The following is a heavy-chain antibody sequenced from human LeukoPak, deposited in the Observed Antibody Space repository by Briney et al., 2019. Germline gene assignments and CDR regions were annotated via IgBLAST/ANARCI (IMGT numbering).Heavy chain of an antibody. CDR2: ISTSSSYI. CDR1: GFTFSSYS. CDR3: ARTEMGYNYYYMDV. D-gene: IGHD5-24*01. V-gene: IGHV3-21*01. J-gene: IGHJ6*03. Sequence: GGSLRLSCAASGFTFSSYSMNWVRQAPGKGLEWVSFISTSSSYIYYADSVKGRFTISRDNAKSSLYLQMNSLRAEDTAVYYCARTEMGYNYYYMDVWGKGTTVTISS.